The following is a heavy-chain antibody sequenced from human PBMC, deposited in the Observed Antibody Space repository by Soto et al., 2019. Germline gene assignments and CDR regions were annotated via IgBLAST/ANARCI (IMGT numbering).Heavy chain of an antibody. CDR1: GDSIRGSNFY. CDR2: VYYSGST. V-gene: IGHV4-39*01. J-gene: IGHJ4*02. CDR3: ARHGGTTPFDF. Sequence: QLQLQESGPGLVKPSETLSLTCTLSGDSIRGSNFYWAWIRQPPGQELEWGGTVYYSGSTYYHPSLKSRVTLSVDPSKNQFSLRLSSVTASDTGTYFCARHGGTTPFDFWGQGIQVAVSS. D-gene: IGHD4-17*01.